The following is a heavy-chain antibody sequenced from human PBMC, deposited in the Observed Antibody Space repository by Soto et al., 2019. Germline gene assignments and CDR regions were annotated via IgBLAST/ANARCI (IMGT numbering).Heavy chain of an antibody. CDR2: IKQDGSEK. CDR3: ARYDLGYSYGFDY. D-gene: IGHD5-18*01. J-gene: IGHJ4*02. Sequence: GGSLRLSCAASGFTFSSYWMSWVRQAPGKGLEWVANIKQDGSEKYYVDSVKGRFTISRDNAKNSLYLQMNSLRAEDTAVYYCARYDLGYSYGFDYWGQGTLVTVSS. V-gene: IGHV3-7*01. CDR1: GFTFSSYW.